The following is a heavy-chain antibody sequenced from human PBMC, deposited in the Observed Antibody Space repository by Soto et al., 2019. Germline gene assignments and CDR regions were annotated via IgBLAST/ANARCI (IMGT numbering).Heavy chain of an antibody. CDR1: GFTFSSYW. D-gene: IGHD3-10*01. Sequence: GGSLRLSCAASGFTFSSYWMSWVRQAPGKGLEWVANIKQDGSEKYYVDSVKGRFTISRDNAKNSLYLQMNSLRAEETAVYYCAIYGTGRYYYGMDVWGQGNTVTVSS. CDR3: AIYGTGRYYYGMDV. J-gene: IGHJ6*01. V-gene: IGHV3-7*02. CDR2: IKQDGSEK.